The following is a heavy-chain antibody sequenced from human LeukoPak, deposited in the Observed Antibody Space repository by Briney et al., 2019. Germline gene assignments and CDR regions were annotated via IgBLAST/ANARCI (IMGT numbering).Heavy chain of an antibody. CDR1: GGSISNYY. CDR3: GGGSSGLLDY. J-gene: IGHJ4*02. V-gene: IGHV4-59*01. D-gene: IGHD6-19*01. CDR2: IYSSGST. Sequence: PSETLSLTCTVSGGSISNYYWSWIRQPPGKGLEWIGYIYSSGSTNYNPSLKSRVTISVDTSKNQFSLKLSSVTAADTAVYYCGGGSSGLLDYWGQGTLVTVSS.